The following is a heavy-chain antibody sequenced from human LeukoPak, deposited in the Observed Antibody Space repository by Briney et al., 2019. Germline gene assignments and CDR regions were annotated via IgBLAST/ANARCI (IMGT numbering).Heavy chain of an antibody. V-gene: IGHV4-59*01. Sequence: PSETLSLTCIVSGGPISSYYWSWIRQTPRKGLEWIGDIFYRGTTNYNPSLKSRVTMSVDTTNNQFSLKLSSVTAADTAIYYCARTGDGYNYYNYYYMDVWGKGTTVTVSS. CDR1: GGPISSYY. CDR3: ARTGDGYNYYNYYYMDV. CDR2: IFYRGTT. D-gene: IGHD5-24*01. J-gene: IGHJ6*03.